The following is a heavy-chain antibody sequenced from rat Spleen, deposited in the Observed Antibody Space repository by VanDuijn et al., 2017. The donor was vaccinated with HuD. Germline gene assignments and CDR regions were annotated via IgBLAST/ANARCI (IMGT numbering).Heavy chain of an antibody. CDR1: GFTFSDYN. J-gene: IGHJ2*01. CDR3: ARHPWGGAPYY. V-gene: IGHV2S12*01. CDR2: ISSGGST. Sequence: VQLVESGGGLVQPGRSLRLSCAASGFTFSDYNMAWVRQPPGKGLEWIAAISSGGSTYYNSAVQSRLSISRDTSKSQVFLKMNSLQPEDAGTYYCARHPWGGAPYYWGQGVMVTVSS. D-gene: IGHD3-1*01.